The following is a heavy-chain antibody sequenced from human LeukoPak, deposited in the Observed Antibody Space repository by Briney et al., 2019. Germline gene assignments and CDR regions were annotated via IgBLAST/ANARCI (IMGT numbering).Heavy chain of an antibody. J-gene: IGHJ4*02. CDR2: INHSGST. CDR3: SGGRGRRYYFDY. CDR1: GGSISSYY. Sequence: SETLSLTCTVSGGSISSYYWSWIRQPPGKGLEWIGEINHSGSTNYNPSLKSRVTISVDTSKNQFSLKLSSVTAADTAVYYCSGGRGRRYYFDYWGQGTLVTVSS. V-gene: IGHV4-34*01. D-gene: IGHD3/OR15-3a*01.